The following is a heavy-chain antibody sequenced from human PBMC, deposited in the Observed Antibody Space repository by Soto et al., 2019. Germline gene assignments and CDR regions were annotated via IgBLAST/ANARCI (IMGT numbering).Heavy chain of an antibody. V-gene: IGHV3-23*01. CDR2: ISGSGVNT. J-gene: IGHJ4*02. CDR1: GFTFSRYA. Sequence: VGSLILSCASSGFTFSRYAMSWVRQAPGKGLEWVAAISGSGVNTYYADSVKGRFTISRDQSKNTLYLQMNSLRAEDTAIYSCAKDKGAGGGSCFDSWGQGTLVTVSS. D-gene: IGHD2-15*01. CDR3: AKDKGAGGGSCFDS.